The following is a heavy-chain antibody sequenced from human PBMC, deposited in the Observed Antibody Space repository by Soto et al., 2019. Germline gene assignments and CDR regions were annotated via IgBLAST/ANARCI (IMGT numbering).Heavy chain of an antibody. V-gene: IGHV3-11*01. CDR1: GFTFSDYH. CDR2: MSGSGSTI. D-gene: IGHD2-21*02. CDR3: ARDPAYCGGDCLGAFDL. J-gene: IGHJ3*01. Sequence: GGSLRLSCVVSGFTFSDYHMSWVRQAPGSGPEWITAMSGSGSTIFYAEAVKGRFSISRDNAKNSLYLQMNSLRDEDTALYFCARDPAYCGGDCLGAFDLWGPGTMVT.